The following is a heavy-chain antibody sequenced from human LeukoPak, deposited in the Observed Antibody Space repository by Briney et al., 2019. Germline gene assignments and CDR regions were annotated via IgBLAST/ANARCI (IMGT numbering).Heavy chain of an antibody. D-gene: IGHD5-18*01. J-gene: IGHJ4*02. CDR2: INHSGST. Sequence: PSETLSLTCAVYGGSFSGYYWSWIRQPPGKGLEWIGEINHSGSTNYNPSLKSRVTISVDTSKNQFSLKLSSVTAADTGVYYCARDEYRYGGRTHPYYFDSWGQGTLVAVSS. V-gene: IGHV4-34*01. CDR1: GGSFSGYY. CDR3: ARDEYRYGGRTHPYYFDS.